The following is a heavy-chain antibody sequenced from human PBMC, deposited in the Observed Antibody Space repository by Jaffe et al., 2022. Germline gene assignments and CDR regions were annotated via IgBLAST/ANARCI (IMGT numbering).Heavy chain of an antibody. V-gene: IGHV3-48*01. J-gene: IGHJ4*02. CDR2: ISSSSSTI. Sequence: EVQLVESGGGLVQPGGSLRLSCAASGFTFSSYSMNWVRQAPGKGLEWVSYISSSSSTIYYADSVKGRFTISRDNAKNSLYLQMNSLRAEDTAVYYCARVRSIAVAGSWYFDYWGQGTLVTVSS. CDR3: ARVRSIAVAGSWYFDY. CDR1: GFTFSSYS. D-gene: IGHD6-19*01.